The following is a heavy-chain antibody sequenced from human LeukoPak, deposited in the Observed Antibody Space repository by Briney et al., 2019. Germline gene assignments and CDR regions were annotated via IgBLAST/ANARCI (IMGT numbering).Heavy chain of an antibody. V-gene: IGHV1-18*01. CDR3: ARDLTSSGYYPSNFDY. J-gene: IGHJ4*02. Sequence: ASVKVSCTASGYTFSNYGISWIRPAPGQGLEWMGWVSPYNGNTIYAQKFQGRVAMTTDTSTSTAYMDLRSLRSDDTAMYYCARDLTSSGYYPSNFDYWGQGTLVTVSS. D-gene: IGHD3-22*01. CDR1: GYTFSNYG. CDR2: VSPYNGNT.